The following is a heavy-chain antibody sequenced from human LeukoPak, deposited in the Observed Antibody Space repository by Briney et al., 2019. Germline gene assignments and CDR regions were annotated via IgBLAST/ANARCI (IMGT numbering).Heavy chain of an antibody. CDR1: GFTFSSYS. Sequence: GGSLRLSCAASGFTFSSYSMNWVRQAPGKGLEWVSRIKSDGSNSNYADCVKGRFTISRDNAKNTLYLQMNSLRAEDTAVYHCVRVGGRSSIGGDCWGQGTLVTVSS. CDR2: IKSDGSNS. CDR3: VRVGGRSSIGGDC. J-gene: IGHJ4*02. V-gene: IGHV3-74*01. D-gene: IGHD3-10*01.